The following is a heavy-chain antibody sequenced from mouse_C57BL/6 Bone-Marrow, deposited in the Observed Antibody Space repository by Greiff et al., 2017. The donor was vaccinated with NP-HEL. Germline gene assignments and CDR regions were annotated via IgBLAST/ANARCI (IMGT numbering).Heavy chain of an antibody. D-gene: IGHD1-1*01. CDR2: IHPNSGST. CDR1: GYTFTSYW. V-gene: IGHV1-64*01. J-gene: IGHJ2*01. Sequence: VQLQQPGAELVKPGASVKLSCKASGYTFTSYWMHWVKQRPGQGLEWIGMIHPNSGSTNYNEKFKSKATLTVDKSSSTAYMQLSSLTSEDSAVYYCAPITTVVPLFDYWGQGTTLTVSS. CDR3: APITTVVPLFDY.